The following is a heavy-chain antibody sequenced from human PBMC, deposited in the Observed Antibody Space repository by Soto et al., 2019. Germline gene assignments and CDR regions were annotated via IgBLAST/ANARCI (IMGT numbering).Heavy chain of an antibody. V-gene: IGHV1-8*01. CDR2: MNPKTGDS. CDR3: ARGRPGGGIKRSWFDP. D-gene: IGHD2-15*01. J-gene: IGHJ5*02. Sequence: QVQLVQSGAEVKKPGASVKVSCKTSGYTFTSNDIYWFRQATGQGLEWMGWMNPKTGDSNSAEKFQGRLRMARSTSITAAYMDLGSLTSEDTAVYYCARGRPGGGIKRSWFDPWGQGTMVTVST. CDR1: GYTFTSND.